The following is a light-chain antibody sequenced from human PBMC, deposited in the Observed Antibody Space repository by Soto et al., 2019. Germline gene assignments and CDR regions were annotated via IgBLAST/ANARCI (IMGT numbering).Light chain of an antibody. CDR1: QSVKSY. Sequence: IVLTQSPATLSLSPGDSATLSCRASQSVKSYVTWYQLKPGQSPSLLIFDTTNLASGTPTRFSGSGSGTDFTLTISRLEPEDFAAYLCQQRDNCPVTFGCGTKVEI. CDR3: QQRDNCPVT. CDR2: DTT. V-gene: IGKV3-11*01. J-gene: IGKJ4*01.